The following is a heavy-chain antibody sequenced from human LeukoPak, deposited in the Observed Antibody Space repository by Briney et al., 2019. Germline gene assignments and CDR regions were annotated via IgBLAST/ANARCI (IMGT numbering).Heavy chain of an antibody. CDR2: IYYSGST. CDR3: ARVVVTAVGYNAFDI. CDR1: GGSISSYY. Sequence: PSETLSLTCTVSGGSISSYYWSWIRQPPGKGLEWIGYIYYSGSTNYNPSLTSRVTISVDTSKNHFSLKLSSVTAADTAVYYCARVVVTAVGYNAFDIWGQGTMVTVSS. J-gene: IGHJ3*02. V-gene: IGHV4-59*01. D-gene: IGHD2-21*02.